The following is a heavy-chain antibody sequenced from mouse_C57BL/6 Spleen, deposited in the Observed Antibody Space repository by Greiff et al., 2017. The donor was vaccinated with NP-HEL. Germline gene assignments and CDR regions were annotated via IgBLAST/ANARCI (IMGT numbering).Heavy chain of an antibody. CDR1: GFTFSSYG. Sequence: EVKLMESGGDLVKPGGSLKLSCAASGFTFSSYGMSWVRQTPDKRLEWVATISSGGSYTYYPDSVKGRFTISRDNAKNTLYLQMSSLKSEDTAMYYCARRHLNAMDYWGQGTSVTVSS. CDR3: ARRHLNAMDY. D-gene: IGHD5-1*01. J-gene: IGHJ4*01. CDR2: ISSGGSYT. V-gene: IGHV5-6*02.